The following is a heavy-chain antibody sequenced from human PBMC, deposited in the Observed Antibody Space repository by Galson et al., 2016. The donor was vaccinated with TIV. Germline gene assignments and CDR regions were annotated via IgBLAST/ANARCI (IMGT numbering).Heavy chain of an antibody. CDR3: AKMDSSGFDYVRRFDF. J-gene: IGHJ4*02. D-gene: IGHD3-22*01. Sequence: LRLSCAASGFTFSSFAMTWVRQAPGKGLEWVSRISAGGGRTDYADSVKGRFTTSRDNPKNTLYLQMSSLRADDTAVYFCAKMDSSGFDYVRRFDFWGQGTLATVSS. CDR2: ISAGGGRT. V-gene: IGHV3-23*01. CDR1: GFTFSSFA.